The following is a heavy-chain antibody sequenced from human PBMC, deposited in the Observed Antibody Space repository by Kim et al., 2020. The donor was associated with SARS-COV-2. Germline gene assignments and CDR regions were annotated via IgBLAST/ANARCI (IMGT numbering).Heavy chain of an antibody. CDR2: ISGSGGST. CDR1: GFTFSSYA. V-gene: IGHV3-23*01. J-gene: IGHJ4*02. CDR3: AKGGGYDSSGYNYYFDY. D-gene: IGHD3-22*01. Sequence: GGSLRLSCAASGFTFSSYAMSWVRQAPGKGLEWVSAISGSGGSTYYADSVKGRFTISRDNSKKTLYLQMNSLRAEDTAVNYCAKGGGYDSSGYNYYFDYWGQGTLVTVSS.